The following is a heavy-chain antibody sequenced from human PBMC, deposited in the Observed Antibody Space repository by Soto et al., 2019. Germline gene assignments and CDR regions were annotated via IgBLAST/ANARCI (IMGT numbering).Heavy chain of an antibody. CDR2: MNPYSGDT. CDR1: GYTFTNFH. CDR3: ARVCPGPVDH. J-gene: IGHJ4*02. V-gene: IGHV1-8*02. D-gene: IGHD3-10*01. Sequence: QVQLVQSGAEVRKPGASVKVSCKASGYTFTNFHFNWVRQATGQGLEWIGWMNPYSGDTGYAQNFQGRVTMTRDTSINTSYMEMTSLTSDDTAVYYCARVCPGPVDHWGQGTPVTVSS.